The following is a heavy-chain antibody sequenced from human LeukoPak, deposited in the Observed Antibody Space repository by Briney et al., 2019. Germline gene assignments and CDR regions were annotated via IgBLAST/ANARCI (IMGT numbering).Heavy chain of an antibody. V-gene: IGHV3-30*18. CDR3: AKGRIEYYGSGSSAFDI. CDR2: ISYDGSNK. Sequence: GRSLRLSCAASGITFSSYGMHWVRQAPGKGLEWVAVISYDGSNKYYADSVKGRFTISRDNSKNTLYLQMNSLRAEDTAVYYCAKGRIEYYGSGSSAFDIWGQGTMVTVSS. J-gene: IGHJ3*02. D-gene: IGHD3-10*01. CDR1: GITFSSYG.